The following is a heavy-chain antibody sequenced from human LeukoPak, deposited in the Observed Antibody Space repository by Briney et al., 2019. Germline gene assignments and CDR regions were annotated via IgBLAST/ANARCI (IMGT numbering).Heavy chain of an antibody. D-gene: IGHD2-15*01. CDR3: ARAAGCSGGSCSWNYFDY. V-gene: IGHV1-2*02. CDR1: GYTFTRYY. J-gene: IGHJ4*02. Sequence: GASVKVSCKASGYTFTRYYMHWVRQAPGQGLEWMGWINPNSGGTNYAQKFQGRVTMTRDTSISTAYMELSRLRSDDTAVYYCARAAGCSGGSCSWNYFDYWGQGTLVTVSS. CDR2: INPNSGGT.